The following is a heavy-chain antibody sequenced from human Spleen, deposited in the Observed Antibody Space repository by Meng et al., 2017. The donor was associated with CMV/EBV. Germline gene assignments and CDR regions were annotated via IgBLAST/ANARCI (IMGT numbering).Heavy chain of an antibody. CDR1: GGSISSYY. D-gene: IGHD4-17*01. V-gene: IGHV4-34*01. Sequence: GSLRLSCTVSGGSISSYYWSWIRQPPGKGLEWIGEINHSGSTNYNPSLKSRVTISVDTSKNQFSLKLSSVTAADTAVYYCARVTYGDNWFDPWGQGTLVTVSS. CDR3: ARVTYGDNWFDP. CDR2: INHSGST. J-gene: IGHJ5*02.